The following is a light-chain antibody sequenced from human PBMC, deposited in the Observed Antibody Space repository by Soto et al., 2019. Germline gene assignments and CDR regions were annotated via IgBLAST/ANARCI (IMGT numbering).Light chain of an antibody. CDR2: QAS. V-gene: IGKV1-5*03. CDR3: QQYNSYPWT. CDR1: QSIRSW. Sequence: DIQMTQSPSTLSASVGDRVTITCRASQSIRSWLAWYQQKPGKAPNLLIYQASNLKSGVPSRFSGSGSGTEYTLTISSLQPYDFATYYCQQYNSYPWTFGLGTQVEIK. J-gene: IGKJ1*01.